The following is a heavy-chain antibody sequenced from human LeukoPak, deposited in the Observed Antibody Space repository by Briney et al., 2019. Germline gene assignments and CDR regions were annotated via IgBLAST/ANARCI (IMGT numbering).Heavy chain of an antibody. V-gene: IGHV4-34*01. CDR3: ARHIFYYYDSSGYLLHAFDI. J-gene: IGHJ3*02. CDR2: INHSGST. Sequence: SETLSLTCAVYGGSFSGYYWSWIRQPPGKGLEWIGEINHSGSTNYNPSLKSRVTISVDTSKNQFSLKLSSVTAAGTAVYYCARHIFYYYDSSGYLLHAFDIWGQGTMVTVSS. D-gene: IGHD3-22*01. CDR1: GGSFSGYY.